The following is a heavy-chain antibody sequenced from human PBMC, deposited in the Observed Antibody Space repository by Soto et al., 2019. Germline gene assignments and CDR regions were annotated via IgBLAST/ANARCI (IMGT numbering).Heavy chain of an antibody. D-gene: IGHD6-25*01. CDR1: GFTSSHYA. V-gene: IGHV3-23*01. CDR3: AKELMLAAGSWLTSDQPYYRMEV. CDR2: IIGSGVRT. Sequence: EVQLLESGGGLVQSGGSLRVSCAASGFTSSHYAMSWVRQAPGKGLEWVSSIIGSGVRTYYADSVQGRFTISRDNSKHTLYLQMGRLRAEDTAIYYCAKELMLAAGSWLTSDQPYYRMEVWGQGTTVTVSS. J-gene: IGHJ6*02.